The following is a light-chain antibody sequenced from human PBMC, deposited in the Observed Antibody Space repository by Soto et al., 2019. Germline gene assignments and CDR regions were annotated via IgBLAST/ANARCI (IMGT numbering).Light chain of an antibody. V-gene: IGKV3-15*01. CDR1: QSVSRN. CDR2: GAS. J-gene: IGKJ1*01. CDR3: QQYNNWPPWT. Sequence: EIVMTQSPAALSVYPGERATLSCRASQSVSRNLAWYQQKPGQAPRLLIYGASTRATGIPDRFSGSGSGTEFTLTISSLQSEDFVVYYCQQYNNWPPWTFGQGTKV.